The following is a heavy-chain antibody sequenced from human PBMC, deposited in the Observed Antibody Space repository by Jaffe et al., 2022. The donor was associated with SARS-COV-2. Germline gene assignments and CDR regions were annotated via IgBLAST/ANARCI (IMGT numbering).Heavy chain of an antibody. V-gene: IGHV3-23*01. CDR1: GFTFSSYA. CDR2: ISGSGGST. J-gene: IGHJ6*02. Sequence: EVQLLESGGGLVQPGGSLRLSCAASGFTFSSYAMSWVRQAPGKGLEWVSAISGSGGSTYYADSVKGRFTISRDNSKNTLYLQMNSLRAEDTAVYYCAKDQDGDYRYYYYGMDVWGQGTTVTVSS. CDR3: AKDQDGDYRYYYYGMDV. D-gene: IGHD4-17*01.